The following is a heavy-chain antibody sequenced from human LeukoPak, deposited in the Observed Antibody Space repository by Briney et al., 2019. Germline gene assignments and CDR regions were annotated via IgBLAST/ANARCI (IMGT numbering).Heavy chain of an antibody. CDR2: IWYDGSNK. D-gene: IGHD1-26*01. J-gene: IGHJ3*02. CDR3: AKVEVGAPHRAFDI. Sequence: GGSLRLSCAASGFTFSNYGMHWVRQAPGKGLEWVAVIWYDGSNKYYSDSVKGRFTISRDNSKNTLHLQMNSLRAEDTAVYYCAKVEVGAPHRAFDIWGQGTMVTVSS. V-gene: IGHV3-33*06. CDR1: GFTFSNYG.